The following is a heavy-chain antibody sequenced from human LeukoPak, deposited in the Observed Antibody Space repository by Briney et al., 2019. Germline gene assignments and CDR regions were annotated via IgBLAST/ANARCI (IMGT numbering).Heavy chain of an antibody. D-gene: IGHD6-19*01. CDR3: ARQGSGWYPSDY. CDR1: GYSFTSYW. J-gene: IGHJ4*02. CDR2: IDPSDSYT. V-gene: IGHV5-10-1*01. Sequence: GESLKISCKGSGYSFTSYWISWVCQMPGKGLEWMGRIDPSDSYTNYSPSFQGHVTISADKSISTAYLQWSSLKASDTAMYYCARQGSGWYPSDYWGQGTLVTVSS.